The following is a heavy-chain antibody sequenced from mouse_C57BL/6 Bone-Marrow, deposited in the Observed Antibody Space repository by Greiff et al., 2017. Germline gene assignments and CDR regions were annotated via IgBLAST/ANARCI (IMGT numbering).Heavy chain of an antibody. J-gene: IGHJ4*01. V-gene: IGHV3-6*01. CDR3: AREGNYLYAMDY. D-gene: IGHD5-5*01. CDR2: ISYDGSN. CDR1: GYSITSGYY. Sequence: VQLQQSGPGLVKPSQSLSLTCSVTGYSITSGYYWNWIRQFPGNKLEWMGYISYDGSNNYNPSLKNRISITRDTSKNQFFLKLNSVTTEDTATYYCAREGNYLYAMDYWGQGTSVTFS.